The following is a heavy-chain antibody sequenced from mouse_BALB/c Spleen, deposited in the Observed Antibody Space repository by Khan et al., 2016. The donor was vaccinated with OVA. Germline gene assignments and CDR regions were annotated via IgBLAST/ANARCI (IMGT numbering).Heavy chain of an antibody. CDR2: IYPGDGDT. CDR1: GYTFTRYW. J-gene: IGHJ2*01. V-gene: IGHV1-87*01. D-gene: IGHD2-1*01. Sequence: QVQLQQSGAELARPGASVKLSCKASGYTFTRYWMQWVKQRPGQGLEWIGAIYPGDGDTKYTQKFKGKATLTADKSSSTAYMELSSLASEDSVVYYCASHYGSYFDYWGQGTTLTVSS. CDR3: ASHYGSYFDY.